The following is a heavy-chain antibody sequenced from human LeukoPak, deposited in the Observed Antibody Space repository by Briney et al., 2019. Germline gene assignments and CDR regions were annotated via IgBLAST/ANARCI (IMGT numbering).Heavy chain of an antibody. CDR3: ARHSDFWSGYRYYYMDV. J-gene: IGHJ6*03. CDR2: IYPGDSDT. Sequence: GESLKISRKGSGYSFTSYWIGWVRQMPGKGLEWMGIIYPGDSDTRYSPSFQGQVTISADKSISTAYLQWSSLKASDTAMYYCARHSDFWSGYRYYYMDVWGKGTTVTVSS. D-gene: IGHD3-3*01. V-gene: IGHV5-51*01. CDR1: GYSFTSYW.